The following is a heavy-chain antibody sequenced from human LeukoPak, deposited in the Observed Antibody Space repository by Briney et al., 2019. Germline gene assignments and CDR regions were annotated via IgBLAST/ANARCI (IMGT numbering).Heavy chain of an antibody. Sequence: GGSLRLSCTASGFSFSGHWMHWARQLPGKGLVWVSRISPTGSTTSYADTVKGRFTVSRDNAKNTLYLQVNNLRAEDTAVYYCARGPNSNWSGLDFWGQGTLLTVSS. D-gene: IGHD6-6*01. CDR1: GFSFSGHW. J-gene: IGHJ4*02. V-gene: IGHV3-74*01. CDR2: ISPTGSTT. CDR3: ARGPNSNWSGLDF.